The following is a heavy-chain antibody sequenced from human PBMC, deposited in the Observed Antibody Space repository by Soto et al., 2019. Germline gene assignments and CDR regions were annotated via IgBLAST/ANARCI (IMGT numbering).Heavy chain of an antibody. CDR2: ISSSSSTI. J-gene: IGHJ4*02. CDR1: GFTFSSYS. D-gene: IGHD4-17*01. V-gene: IGHV3-48*01. Sequence: EVQLVESGGGVVQPGGSLRLSCAASGFTFSSYSMNWVRQAPGKGLEWVSYISSSSSTIYYADSVKGRFTISRDNAKNSLYLQMNSLRAEDTAVYYCERDLLASISYGDYVAYLGQGTLVTVSS. CDR3: ERDLLASISYGDYVAY.